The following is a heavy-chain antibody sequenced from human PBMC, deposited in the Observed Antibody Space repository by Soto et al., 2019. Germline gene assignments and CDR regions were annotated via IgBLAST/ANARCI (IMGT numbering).Heavy chain of an antibody. D-gene: IGHD3-16*01. CDR2: INPSGGYT. J-gene: IGHJ6*02. Sequence: ASVTVSCKASGYTFTSYYMNWVRQAPGQGFEWLGIINPSGGYTTYAQRFLGRVTMTSDTSTSTAYMELRSLRSDDTAVYYCARDGALGENYYYYGMDVWGQGTTVTVSS. V-gene: IGHV1-46*01. CDR1: GYTFTSYY. CDR3: ARDGALGENYYYYGMDV.